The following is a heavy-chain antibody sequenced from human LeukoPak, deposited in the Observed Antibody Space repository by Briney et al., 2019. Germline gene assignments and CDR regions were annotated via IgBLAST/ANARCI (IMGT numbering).Heavy chain of an antibody. CDR2: ISSSGSTI. CDR3: TTVGDGYLYYFDY. CDR1: GFTFNDYY. Sequence: PGGSLRLSCAASGFTFNDYYMSWIRQAPGKGLEWVSYISSSGSTIYYADSVKGRFTISRDNAKNSLYLQMNSLRAEDTAVYYCTTVGDGYLYYFDYWGQGPLVTVSS. V-gene: IGHV3-11*01. D-gene: IGHD5-24*01. J-gene: IGHJ4*02.